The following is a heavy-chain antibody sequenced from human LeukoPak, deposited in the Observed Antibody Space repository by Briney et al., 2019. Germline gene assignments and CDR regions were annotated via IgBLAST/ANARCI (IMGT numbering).Heavy chain of an antibody. CDR3: AREMEYYYDSSGGY. J-gene: IGHJ4*02. Sequence: GGSLRLSCAASGFIFSSYAMHWVRQAPGKGLEWVAVISYDGSNKYYADSVKGRFTISRDNSKNTMYLQMNSLRAEDTAVYYCAREMEYYYDSSGGYWGQGTLVTVSS. D-gene: IGHD3-22*01. CDR2: ISYDGSNK. CDR1: GFIFSSYA. V-gene: IGHV3-30*04.